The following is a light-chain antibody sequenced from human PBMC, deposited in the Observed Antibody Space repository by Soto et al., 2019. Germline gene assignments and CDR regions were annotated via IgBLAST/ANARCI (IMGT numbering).Light chain of an antibody. J-gene: IGLJ2*01. V-gene: IGLV2-23*02. Sequence: QSALTQPASVSGSPGQSITISCTGTSSDVGSYNLVSWYQQHPGKAPKIVIYEVSKWPSGVPDRFSGSKSGNTASLTISGLQAEDEAYYYCCSYVGSCTHVVFGGGTQLTVL. CDR1: SSDVGSYNL. CDR3: CSYVGSCTHVV. CDR2: EVS.